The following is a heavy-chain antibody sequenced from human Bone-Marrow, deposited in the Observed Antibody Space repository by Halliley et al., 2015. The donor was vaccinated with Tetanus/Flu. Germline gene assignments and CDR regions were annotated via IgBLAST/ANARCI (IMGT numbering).Heavy chain of an antibody. V-gene: IGHV3-7*03. D-gene: IGHD1-1*01. CDR3: ARFGYSAGELDY. J-gene: IGHJ4*02. Sequence: EGRSNINQGGSVKDYGASVKGRFTISRDEAMNSLYLEMNSLGVEDTARYYCARFGYSAGELDYWGQGSLVTVPS. CDR2: INQGGSVK.